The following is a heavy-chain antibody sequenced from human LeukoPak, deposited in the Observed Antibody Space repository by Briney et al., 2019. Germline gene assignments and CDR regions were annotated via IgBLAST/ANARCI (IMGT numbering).Heavy chain of an antibody. CDR3: AKNLLGSGAYSWYFDL. CDR2: ISTSGDGT. CDR1: GFTFSSYV. D-gene: IGHD1-26*01. J-gene: IGHJ2*01. Sequence: GGSLRLSCAASGFTFSSYVMSWVRQTPGKGLEWVSSISTSGDGTVYADSVKGRVTISRDNSKNTLYLQMNSLRAEDTAVYSCAKNLLGSGAYSWYFDLWGRGTLVTVSS. V-gene: IGHV3-23*01.